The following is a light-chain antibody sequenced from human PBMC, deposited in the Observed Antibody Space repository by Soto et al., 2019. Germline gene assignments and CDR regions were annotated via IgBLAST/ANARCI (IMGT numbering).Light chain of an antibody. CDR3: QQYNTYSWT. J-gene: IGKJ1*01. Sequence: DIQMTQSPSTLSASVGDRVIITCRASQSIKSWLAWYQQKPGKAPKLLIYEASSLESGVPSRFGGSGSGTEFTLTISSLQPDDFATYYCQQYNTYSWTFGQGTKVEIK. CDR1: QSIKSW. CDR2: EAS. V-gene: IGKV1-5*03.